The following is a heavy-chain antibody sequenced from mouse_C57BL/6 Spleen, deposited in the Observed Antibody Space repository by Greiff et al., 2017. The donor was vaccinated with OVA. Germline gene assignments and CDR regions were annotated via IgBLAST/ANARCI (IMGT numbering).Heavy chain of an antibody. CDR3: ASPSYYGSSYFDY. CDR1: GYTFTSYW. Sequence: QVHVKQPGAELVKPGASVKLSCKASGYTFTSYWMHWVKQRPGQGLEWIGMIHPNSGSTNYNEKFKSKATLTVDKSSSTAYMQLSSLTSEDSAVYYCASPSYYGSSYFDYWGQGTTLTVSS. V-gene: IGHV1-64*01. J-gene: IGHJ2*01. D-gene: IGHD1-1*01. CDR2: IHPNSGST.